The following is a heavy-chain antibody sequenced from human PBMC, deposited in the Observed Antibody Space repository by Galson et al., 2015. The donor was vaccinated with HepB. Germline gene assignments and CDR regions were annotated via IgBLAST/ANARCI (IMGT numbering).Heavy chain of an antibody. V-gene: IGHV1-18*01. CDR2: ISAYNGNT. CDR3: ARGDWGWGGFDD. J-gene: IGHJ4*02. Sequence: SVKVSCKASGYTFTNYGISWVRQAPGQGLQWMGWISAYNGNTHYAQKLQGRVTMTKDTSTSTAYMELRSLRSDDTAVYYCARGDWGWGGFDDWGQGTLVTVSS. D-gene: IGHD7-27*01. CDR1: GYTFTNYG.